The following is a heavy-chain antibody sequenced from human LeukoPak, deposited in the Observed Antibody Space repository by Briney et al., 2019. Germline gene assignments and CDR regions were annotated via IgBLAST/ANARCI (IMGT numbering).Heavy chain of an antibody. CDR1: GYSFSSYW. D-gene: IGHD6-13*01. V-gene: IGHV5-51*01. J-gene: IGHJ4*02. CDR2: IYPGDSDT. Sequence: GESLKISCMVSGYSFSSYWIGWVRQMPGKGLEWMGIIYPGDSDTRYSPSFQGQVTISADKSINTAYLQWSSLKASDTAMYYCARLLGPLTITASGRTFDHWGQGTLVSVSS. CDR3: ARLLGPLTITASGRTFDH.